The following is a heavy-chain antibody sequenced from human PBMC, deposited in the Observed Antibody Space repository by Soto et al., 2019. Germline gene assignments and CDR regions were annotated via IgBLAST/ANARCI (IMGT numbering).Heavy chain of an antibody. CDR3: ARVANSGYDIYYYYYYMDV. V-gene: IGHV3-72*01. CDR1: GFTFSDHY. Sequence: GGSLRLSCAASGFTFSDHYMDWVRQAPGKGLEWVGRTRNKANSYTTEYAASVKGRFTISRDDSKNSLYLQMNSLKTEDTAVYYCARVANSGYDIYYYYYYMDVWGKGTTVTVSS. D-gene: IGHD5-12*01. CDR2: TRNKANSYTT. J-gene: IGHJ6*03.